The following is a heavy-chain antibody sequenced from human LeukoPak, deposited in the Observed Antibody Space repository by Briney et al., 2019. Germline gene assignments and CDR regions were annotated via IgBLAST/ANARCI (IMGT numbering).Heavy chain of an antibody. Sequence: ASVKVSCKASGGTFSSYAISWVRQAPGQGLEWMGGIIPIFGTANYAQKFQGRVTITADKSTSTAYMELSSLRSDDTAVYYCARIATAGSIGYWGQGTLVTVSS. CDR2: IIPIFGTA. CDR3: ARIATAGSIGY. J-gene: IGHJ4*02. V-gene: IGHV1-69*06. D-gene: IGHD6-13*01. CDR1: GGTFSSYA.